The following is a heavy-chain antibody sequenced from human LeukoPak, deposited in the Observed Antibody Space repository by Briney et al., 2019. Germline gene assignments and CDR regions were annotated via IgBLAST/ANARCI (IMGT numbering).Heavy chain of an antibody. V-gene: IGHV4-30-2*01. J-gene: IGHJ4*02. D-gene: IGHD4-11*01. CDR1: GGSLNSGAYY. CDR2: IYHSGSA. CDR3: ARQNRPQGYSNDY. Sequence: SQTLSLTCTVSGGSLNSGAYYWSWIRQPPGKGLEWIGYIYHSGSAYYNPSPKSRVTISLDTSKNQFSLKVTSVTGVDTAVYYCARQNRPQGYSNDYWGQGTLVTVSS.